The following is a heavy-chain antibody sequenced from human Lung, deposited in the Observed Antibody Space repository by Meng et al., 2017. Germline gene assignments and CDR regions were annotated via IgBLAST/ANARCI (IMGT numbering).Heavy chain of an antibody. Sequence: GVSLRLSCAASGLSFSTYTIHWVRQAPGKGLEWVASISGSSVYIYYAESLKGRLTISRDNADNSVTLQISSLRAEDTAVYFCARGQPSRPMAAVERLDYWGQGTLVTVSS. CDR2: ISGSSVYI. V-gene: IGHV3-21*01. D-gene: IGHD6-13*01. CDR1: GLSFSTYT. J-gene: IGHJ4*02. CDR3: ARGQPSRPMAAVERLDY.